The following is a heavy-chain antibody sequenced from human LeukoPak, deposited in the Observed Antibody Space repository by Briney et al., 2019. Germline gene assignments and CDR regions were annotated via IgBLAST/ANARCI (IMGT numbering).Heavy chain of an antibody. D-gene: IGHD2-15*01. CDR3: ARTHQLGYCSGGSCYSIRYREPNFDY. CDR2: INHSGST. CDR1: GGSFSGYY. V-gene: IGHV4-34*01. Sequence: SETLSLTCAVYGGSFSGYYWSWIRQPPGKGLEWIGEINHSGSTNYNPSLKSRVTISVDTSKNQFSLKLSSVTAADTAVYYCARTHQLGYCSGGSCYSIRYREPNFDYWGQGTLVTVSS. J-gene: IGHJ4*02.